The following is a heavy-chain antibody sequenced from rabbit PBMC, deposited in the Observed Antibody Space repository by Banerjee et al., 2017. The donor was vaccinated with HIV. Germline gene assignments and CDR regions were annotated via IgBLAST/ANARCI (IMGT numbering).Heavy chain of an antibody. CDR3: ARDYSYGYGGAAYDL. D-gene: IGHD6-1*01. J-gene: IGHJ6*01. CDR1: GFSFSSGYC. V-gene: IGHV1S40*01. Sequence: QSLEESGGDLVKPGASLTLTCTASGFSFSSGYCMCWVRQAPGKGLEWIGCIYAGSSGSAWYANWAKGRFTMSKTSSTTVTLQMTSLTAADTATYFCARDYSYGYGGAAYDLWGQGTLVTVS. CDR2: IYAGSSGSA.